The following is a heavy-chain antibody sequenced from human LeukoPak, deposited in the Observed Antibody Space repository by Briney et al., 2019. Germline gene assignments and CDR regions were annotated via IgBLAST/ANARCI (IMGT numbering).Heavy chain of an antibody. CDR3: ARQKIVVVPAAIDYMDV. Sequence: SPCLSPARTLSAASISSYCWSWVRQPPGKGLEWIGYIYYSGSTNYNPSLKSRLPISVDTSKNQFSLKLSSVTAADTAVYYCARQKIVVVPAAIDYMDVWGKGTTVTVSS. D-gene: IGHD2-2*02. CDR2: IYYSGST. V-gene: IGHV4-59*08. J-gene: IGHJ6*03. CDR1: AASISSYC.